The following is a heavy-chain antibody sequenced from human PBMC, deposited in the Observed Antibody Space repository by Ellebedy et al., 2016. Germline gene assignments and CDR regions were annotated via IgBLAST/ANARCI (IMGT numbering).Heavy chain of an antibody. J-gene: IGHJ4*02. CDR1: EFTFSNYG. V-gene: IGHV3-30*03. CDR3: ARHMDGIVVVTAPLTY. CDR2: ISYDGSKK. D-gene: IGHD2-21*02. Sequence: GGSLRLSCAASEFTFSNYGMHWVRQAPGKGLEWVAVISYDGSKKNYADSVKGRFSISRDNSKNTLYLQMNSLRAEDTGVYYCARHMDGIVVVTAPLTYWGQGTLVTVSS.